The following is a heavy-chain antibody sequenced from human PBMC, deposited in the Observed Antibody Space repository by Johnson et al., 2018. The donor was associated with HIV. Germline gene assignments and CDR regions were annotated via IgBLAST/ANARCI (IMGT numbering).Heavy chain of an antibody. CDR2: ISSSGKST. J-gene: IGHJ3*02. D-gene: IGHD1/OR15-1a*01. Sequence: QVQLVESGGGLVKPGGSLRLSCTVSGFIFRDYYMSWMRQAPGKGLEWVSYISSSGKSTNYADSVKGRFTISRDTSKKTLYFQMNGLRAEDTAVYYCAKQNRGAFDIGGQGTMVTVSS. CDR3: AKQNRGAFDI. CDR1: GFIFRDYY. V-gene: IGHV3-11*05.